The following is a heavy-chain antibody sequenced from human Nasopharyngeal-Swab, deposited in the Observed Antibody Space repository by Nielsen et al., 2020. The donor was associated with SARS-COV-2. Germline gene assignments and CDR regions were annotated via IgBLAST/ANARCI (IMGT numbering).Heavy chain of an antibody. D-gene: IGHD1-1*01. CDR2: LYTSGTT. Sequence: GKGLEWIGRLYTSGTTNYNPSLKSRVTISVDTSKGQFSLKLSSVTAADTAAYYCARAILNLGRGDYMDVWGKGTTVTVSS. J-gene: IGHJ6*03. CDR3: ARAILNLGRGDYMDV. V-gene: IGHV4-61*02.